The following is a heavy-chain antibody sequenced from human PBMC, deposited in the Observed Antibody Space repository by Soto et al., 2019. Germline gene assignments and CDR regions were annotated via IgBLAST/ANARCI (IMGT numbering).Heavy chain of an antibody. Sequence: QLQLQESGPGLVKPSETLSLTCAVSGASISSRTYYWGWIRQPPGKGLEWIGLLYYGGSTFYNPSLXSXVXITXDTSKNQFSLKLSSVTAADTAVYYCARQHRDTYDILAGFSFWGQGILVTVSS. CDR3: ARQHRDTYDILAGFSF. D-gene: IGHD3-9*01. V-gene: IGHV4-39*01. J-gene: IGHJ4*02. CDR2: LYYGGST. CDR1: GASISSRTYY.